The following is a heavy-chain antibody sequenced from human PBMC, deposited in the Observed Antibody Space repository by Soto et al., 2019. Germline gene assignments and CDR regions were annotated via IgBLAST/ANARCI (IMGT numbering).Heavy chain of an antibody. CDR3: VMVDNYVTPTPQDV. J-gene: IGHJ6*02. Sequence: QVQLVQSGAEVKKPGASVKVSCKASGYIFVNYGIAWVRQAPGQGLEWMGWISPYTGNTNSASKVQGRLTMTTDTSTSTAYMDLGSLTSHDTAVYYCVMVDNYVTPTPQDVWGQGTTVTVSS. CDR1: GYIFVNYG. CDR2: ISPYTGNT. D-gene: IGHD3-16*01. V-gene: IGHV1-18*01.